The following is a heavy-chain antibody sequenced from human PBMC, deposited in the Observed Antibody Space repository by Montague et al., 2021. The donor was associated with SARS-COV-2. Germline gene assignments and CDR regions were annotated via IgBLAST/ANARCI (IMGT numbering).Heavy chain of an antibody. Sequence: SETLSLTCTGAVGSISSYYWSWIRQAQGKGLEWIWYIKYSGGTNYNPSLKSRVTISVETSKNQFSLKLSSVTAADTAVYSCARGGERSLLERPLDYWGQGTLVTVSS. CDR3: ARGGERSLLERPLDY. V-gene: IGHV4-59*01. J-gene: IGHJ4*02. CDR1: VGSISSYY. CDR2: IKYSGGT. D-gene: IGHD3-16*01.